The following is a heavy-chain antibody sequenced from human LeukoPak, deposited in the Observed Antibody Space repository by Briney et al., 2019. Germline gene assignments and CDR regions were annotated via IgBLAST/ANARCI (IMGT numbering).Heavy chain of an antibody. D-gene: IGHD6-13*01. J-gene: IGHJ6*02. CDR3: ARDLASFGSWEDYYGMDV. V-gene: IGHV1-69*04. CDR2: IIPILGIA. CDR1: GGTFSSYA. Sequence: ASVKVSCKASGGTFSSYAIRWVRRAPGQGLAWMGRIIPILGIANYAQKFQGRVTITADKSTSTAYMELSSLRSEDTAVYYCARDLASFGSWEDYYGMDVWGQGTTVTVSS.